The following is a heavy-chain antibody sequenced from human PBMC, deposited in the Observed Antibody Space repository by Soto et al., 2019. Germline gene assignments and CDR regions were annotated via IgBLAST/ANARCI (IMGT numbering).Heavy chain of an antibody. V-gene: IGHV4-31*03. CDR1: GDSISSNSHY. CDR2: IYYSGST. J-gene: IGHJ4*02. Sequence: PSETLSLTCTVSGDSISSNSHYWSWIRQHPGKGLESIGNIYYSGSTYYNTSLKGRVTISVDTSKNQFSLKLSSVTAADTAVYYCAREPSIWGPGTLVTVSS. CDR3: AREPSI.